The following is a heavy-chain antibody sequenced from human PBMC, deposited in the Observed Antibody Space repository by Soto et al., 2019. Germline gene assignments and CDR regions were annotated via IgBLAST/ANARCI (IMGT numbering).Heavy chain of an antibody. D-gene: IGHD7-27*01. V-gene: IGHV1-8*01. J-gene: IGHJ4*02. Sequence: ASVKVSCKAAAYTFTSYDINWVRQATGQDFEWMGWMNPNNGNTAYAQKFQGRVTMTRDTSKSTAFMELSGLTSEDTAVYYCARGPRNWGVDYWGRGTLVTVSS. CDR2: MNPNNGNT. CDR1: AYTFTSYD. CDR3: ARGPRNWGVDY.